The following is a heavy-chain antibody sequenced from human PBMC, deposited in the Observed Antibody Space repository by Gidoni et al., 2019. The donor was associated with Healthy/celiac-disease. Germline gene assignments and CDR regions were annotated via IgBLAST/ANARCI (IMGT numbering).Heavy chain of an antibody. J-gene: IGHJ6*02. D-gene: IGHD2-15*01. Sequence: EVQLEEPGRGMVHPAGSTRHPCAATGFTYSSNSMNWVRPAPGKGLEWVSYISSSSSTISYADSVKGRFTISGDNAKYSLYLQMNWLRAEDSAVYYCARDRSTRVVLARRSDYYYYGMDVWGQGTTVTFSS. CDR2: ISSSSSTI. V-gene: IGHV3-48*01. CDR1: GFTYSSNS. CDR3: ARDRSTRVVLARRSDYYYYGMDV.